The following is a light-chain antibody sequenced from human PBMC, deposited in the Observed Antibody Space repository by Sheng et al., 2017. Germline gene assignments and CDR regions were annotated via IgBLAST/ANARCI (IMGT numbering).Light chain of an antibody. J-gene: IGKJ1*01. CDR3: QQHGSSPRT. CDR2: GAS. V-gene: IGKV3-20*01. Sequence: EIVLTQSPGTLSLSPGERATLSCRASQSVSSSYLAWYQQKPGQAPRLLIYGASSRATGIPDRFSGSGSGTDFTLTISRLESEDFAVYYCQQHGSSPRTFGQGTKVGDQT. CDR1: QSVSSSY.